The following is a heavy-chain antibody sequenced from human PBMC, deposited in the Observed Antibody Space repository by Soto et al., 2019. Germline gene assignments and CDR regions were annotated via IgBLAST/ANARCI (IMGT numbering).Heavy chain of an antibody. D-gene: IGHD5-18*01. CDR1: GGSFSGYY. V-gene: IGHV4-34*01. J-gene: IGHJ5*02. Sequence: SETLSLTCAVYGGSFSGYYWSWIRQPPGKGLEWIGEINHSGSTNYNPSLKSRVTISVDTSKNQFSLKLSSVTAADTAVYYCARGGGYSYGYGQDWSDPWGQGTLVTVSS. CDR3: ARGGGYSYGYGQDWSDP. CDR2: INHSGST.